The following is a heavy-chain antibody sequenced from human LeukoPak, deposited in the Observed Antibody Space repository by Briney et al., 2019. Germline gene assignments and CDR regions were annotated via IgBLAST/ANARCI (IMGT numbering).Heavy chain of an antibody. V-gene: IGHV4-39*01. CDR1: GASISSYY. CDR2: IYYSGST. CDR3: ARHSEYYSGSGSASGYFDY. D-gene: IGHD3-10*01. J-gene: IGHJ4*02. Sequence: SETLSLTCAVFGASISSYYWGWIRQPPGKGLEWIGTIYYSGSTYHSPTLKSRVTISGDTSKNQISLKLSSVTAADTAVYYCARHSEYYSGSGSASGYFDYWGQGTLVIVSS.